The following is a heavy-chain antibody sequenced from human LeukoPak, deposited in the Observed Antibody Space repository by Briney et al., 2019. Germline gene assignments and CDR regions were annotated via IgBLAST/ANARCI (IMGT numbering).Heavy chain of an antibody. V-gene: IGHV1-69*05. CDR3: ARDSSGPTRDAFDI. D-gene: IGHD3-22*01. CDR2: IIPIFGTA. J-gene: IGHJ3*02. CDR1: GGTFSSYA. Sequence: GASVKVSCKASGGTFSSYAISWVRQAPGQGLEWMGGIIPIFGTANYAQKFQGRVTMTRDTSISTAYMELSRLRSDDTAVYYCARDSSGPTRDAFDIWGQGTMVTVSS.